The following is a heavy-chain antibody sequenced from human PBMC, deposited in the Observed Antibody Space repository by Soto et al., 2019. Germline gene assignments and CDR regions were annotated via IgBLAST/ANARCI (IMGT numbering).Heavy chain of an antibody. J-gene: IGHJ6*03. CDR2: IRSKAYGGTT. Sequence: GGSLRLSCTASGFTFGDYAMSWFRQAPGKGLEWVGFIRSKAYGGTTEYAASVKGRFTISRDDSKSIAYLQMNSLKTEDTAVYYCTRDRSVPAAIWDYYYYMDVWGKGTTVTAP. V-gene: IGHV3-49*03. CDR3: TRDRSVPAAIWDYYYYMDV. CDR1: GFTFGDYA. D-gene: IGHD2-2*01.